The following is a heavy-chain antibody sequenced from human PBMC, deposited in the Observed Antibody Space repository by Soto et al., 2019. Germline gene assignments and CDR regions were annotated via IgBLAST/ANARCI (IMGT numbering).Heavy chain of an antibody. CDR2: ISWNSGSI. J-gene: IGHJ3*02. V-gene: IGHV3-9*01. CDR1: GFTFDDYA. Sequence: GGSLRLSCAASGFTFDDYAMHWVRQAPGKGLEWVSGISWNSGSIGYADSVKGRFTTSRDNAKNSLYLQMNSLRAEDTALYYCAKDLWFGESQDAFDIWGQGTMVTVSS. CDR3: AKDLWFGESQDAFDI. D-gene: IGHD3-10*01.